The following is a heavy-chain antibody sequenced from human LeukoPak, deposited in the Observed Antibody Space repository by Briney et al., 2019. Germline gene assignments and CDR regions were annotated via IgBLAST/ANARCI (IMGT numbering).Heavy chain of an antibody. V-gene: IGHV3-23*01. Sequence: GGALRLSCAASGFTVSRNCMSWVRHAPGRGLEWVSTISDSGGGTYYADSVKGRFTISRDNSKNTLYLQMNSLRAEDTAVYFCATKAATGTYFFNYWGQGTLVTVSS. D-gene: IGHD6-13*01. J-gene: IGHJ4*02. CDR1: GFTVSRNC. CDR3: ATKAATGTYFFNY. CDR2: ISDSGGGT.